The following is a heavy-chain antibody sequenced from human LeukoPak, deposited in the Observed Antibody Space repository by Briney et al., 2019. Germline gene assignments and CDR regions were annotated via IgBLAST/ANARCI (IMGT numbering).Heavy chain of an antibody. Sequence: GGSLRLSCAAFGFTFSSSAMSWVRQAPGKGLEWVSAISGGGDSTYYADSVKGRFTISRDNSKNTLYLQMNSLRAEDTAVYYCAKVFGLRGHIGYVEYWGPGTLVNGS. V-gene: IGHV3-23*01. CDR2: ISGGGDST. CDR3: AKVFGLRGHIGYVEY. CDR1: GFTFSSSA. D-gene: IGHD5-12*01. J-gene: IGHJ4*02.